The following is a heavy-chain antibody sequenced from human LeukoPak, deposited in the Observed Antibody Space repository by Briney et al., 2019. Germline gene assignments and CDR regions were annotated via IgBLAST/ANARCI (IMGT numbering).Heavy chain of an antibody. Sequence: GGSLRLSCAASGFTFSSTWMHWVRQAPGKGLVWVSRITRDGSSTTYADSVKGRFTTSRDNAKNTLYLQMDSLRDDDTAVYYCARDPGYESWSPFWGGMDVWGNGATVIVSS. V-gene: IGHV3-74*01. CDR2: ITRDGSST. CDR3: ARDPGYESWSPFWGGMDV. J-gene: IGHJ6*04. D-gene: IGHD3-16*01. CDR1: GFTFSSTW.